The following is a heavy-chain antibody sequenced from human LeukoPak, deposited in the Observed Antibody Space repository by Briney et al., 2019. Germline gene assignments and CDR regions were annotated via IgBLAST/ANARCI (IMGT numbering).Heavy chain of an antibody. J-gene: IGHJ6*03. CDR1: GFTFSSYA. CDR2: INWNGGST. Sequence: RSGGSLRLSCAASGFTFSSYAMHWVRQGPGKGLEWVSGINWNGGSTGYADSVKGRFTISRDNAKSSLYLQMNSLRAEDTALYYCAREGTVTTDYYYMDVWGKGTTVTVSS. D-gene: IGHD4-11*01. CDR3: AREGTVTTDYYYMDV. V-gene: IGHV3-20*04.